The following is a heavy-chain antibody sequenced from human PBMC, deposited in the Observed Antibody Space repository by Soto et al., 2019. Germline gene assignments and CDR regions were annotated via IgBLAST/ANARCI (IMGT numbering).Heavy chain of an antibody. CDR1: GYNFASYW. V-gene: IGHV5-51*01. Sequence: PGESLKLSCKGSGYNFASYWIGWVRQMSGKSLEWMGVIYPGDSDTRYSPSFQGQVTISANKSISTAYLQWSSLKASDTAMYYCARRYDFWSGYSMPYYGMDVWGQGTTVTVSS. CDR3: ARRYDFWSGYSMPYYGMDV. CDR2: IYPGDSDT. J-gene: IGHJ6*02. D-gene: IGHD3-3*01.